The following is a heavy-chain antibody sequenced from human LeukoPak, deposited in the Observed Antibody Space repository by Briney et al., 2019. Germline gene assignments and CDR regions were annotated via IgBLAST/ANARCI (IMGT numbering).Heavy chain of an antibody. J-gene: IGHJ4*02. CDR3: ARDRYDYVWGSYVFDY. V-gene: IGHV3-48*03. CDR1: GFTFSSYE. CDR2: ISSSGSTI. D-gene: IGHD3-16*01. Sequence: PGGSPRLSCAASGFTFSSYEMNWVRQAPGKGLEWVSYISSSGSTIYYADSVKGRLTISRDNAKNSLYLQMNSLRAEDTAVYYCARDRYDYVWGSYVFDYWGQGTLVTVSS.